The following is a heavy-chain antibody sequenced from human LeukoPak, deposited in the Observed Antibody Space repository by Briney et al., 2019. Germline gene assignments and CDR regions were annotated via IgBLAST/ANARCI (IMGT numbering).Heavy chain of an antibody. V-gene: IGHV4-39*01. CDR3: ARHSPGGAFDI. CDR2: IYYSGST. D-gene: IGHD3-10*01. J-gene: IGHJ3*02. Sequence: SETLSLTCTVSGGSISSRSYYWGWIRQPPGKGLEWIGSIYYSGSTYYNPSLKSRVTISVDTSKNQFSLKLSSVTAADTAVYYCARHSPGGAFDIWGQGTMVTVSS. CDR1: GGSISSRSYY.